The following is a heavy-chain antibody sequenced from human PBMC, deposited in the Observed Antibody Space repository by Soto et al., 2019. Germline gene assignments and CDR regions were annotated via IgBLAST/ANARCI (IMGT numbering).Heavy chain of an antibody. J-gene: IGHJ4*02. V-gene: IGHV3-23*01. CDR3: VKDCEQWLDQIDY. CDR1: GFTFSSYA. CDR2: ISGSGGST. Sequence: GGSLRLSCAASGFTFSSYAMSWVRQAPGKGLEWVSAISGSGGSTYYADSVKGRFTISRDNSKNTLYLQMNSLRAEDTAVYYCVKDCEQWLDQIDYWGQGSLVTDSS. D-gene: IGHD6-19*01.